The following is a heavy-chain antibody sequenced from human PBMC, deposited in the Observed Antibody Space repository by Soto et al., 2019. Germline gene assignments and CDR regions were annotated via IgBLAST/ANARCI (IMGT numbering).Heavy chain of an antibody. J-gene: IGHJ6*02. CDR2: MNPNSGNT. D-gene: IGHD3-22*01. Sequence: PSVKVSCKASGYTFTSYDINWVRQATGQGLEWMGWMNPNSGNTGYAQKFQGRVTMTRNTSISTAYMELSSLRSEDTAVYYCARERITMIVVVIRGDGMDVWGQGTTVTVSS. CDR3: ARERITMIVVVIRGDGMDV. V-gene: IGHV1-8*01. CDR1: GYTFTSYD.